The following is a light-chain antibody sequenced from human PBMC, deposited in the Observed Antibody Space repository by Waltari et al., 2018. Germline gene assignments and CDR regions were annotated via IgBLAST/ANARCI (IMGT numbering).Light chain of an antibody. J-gene: IGLJ3*02. V-gene: IGLV7-46*01. Sequence: QAVVTQEPSLTVSPGRTVTLTCGSSPGPVTSGHYPYWFQQKPGQAPRTLISDTTNKNSWTPARFSGSLLGGKAALTLSGAQPEDEADYYCFVSYDGAEGVFGGGTKLTVL. CDR1: PGPVTSGHY. CDR3: FVSYDGAEGV. CDR2: DTT.